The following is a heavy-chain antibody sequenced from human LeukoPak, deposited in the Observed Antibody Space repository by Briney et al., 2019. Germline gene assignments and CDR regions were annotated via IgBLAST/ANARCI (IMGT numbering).Heavy chain of an antibody. CDR2: ISYDGSNK. CDR1: GFTFSSYA. Sequence: PGRSLRLSCAASGFTFSSYAMHWVRQAPGKGLEWVAVISYDGSNKYYADSVKGRFTTSRDNSKNTLYLQMNSLRAEDTAVYYCARDGYDSSGYYYEYWGQGTLVTVSS. CDR3: ARDGYDSSGYYYEY. D-gene: IGHD3-22*01. V-gene: IGHV3-30-3*01. J-gene: IGHJ4*02.